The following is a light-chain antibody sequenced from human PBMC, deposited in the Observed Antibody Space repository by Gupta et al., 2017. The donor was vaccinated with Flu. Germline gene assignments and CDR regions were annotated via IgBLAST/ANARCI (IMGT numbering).Light chain of an antibody. V-gene: IGLV2-14*03. Sequence: LITITCTGTSSDVGGYDFVSWHQHHPANPHILMHYDVSRRSAAVASRFSASKSGNTASLTISVPVEEDDADYYYSADTSSDNLVFGGGTKVTVL. CDR3: SADTSSDNLV. CDR2: DVS. CDR1: SSDVGGYDF. J-gene: IGLJ3*02.